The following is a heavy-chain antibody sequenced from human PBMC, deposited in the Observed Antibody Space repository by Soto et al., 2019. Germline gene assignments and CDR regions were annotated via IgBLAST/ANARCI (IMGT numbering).Heavy chain of an antibody. J-gene: IGHJ4*02. CDR3: ATGREEASCYLDY. V-gene: IGHV3-30*03. Sequence: GGPQRVPWAAAGGTFGSYGRRWVRQAPGKGLEWVAVISYDGSNKYYADSVKGRFTISRDNSKNTLYLQMNSLRAEDTAVYYCATGREEASCYLDYWGQGTLVTVSS. CDR1: GGTFGSYG. CDR2: ISYDGSNK. D-gene: IGHD1-26*01.